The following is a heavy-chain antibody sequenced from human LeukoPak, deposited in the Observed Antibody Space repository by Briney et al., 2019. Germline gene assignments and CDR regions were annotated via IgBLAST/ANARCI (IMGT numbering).Heavy chain of an antibody. Sequence: SETLSLTCTVSGDSISSSSYYWGWIRQPPGKGLEWIGSISYNGVSYYTPSLRSRVTISVDTSKNQFSLKVTSVTAADTAVYYCAREPRFGVPMVDAFDIWGQGTMVTVSS. CDR1: GDSISSSSYY. CDR3: AREPRFGVPMVDAFDI. D-gene: IGHD3-3*01. V-gene: IGHV4-39*07. J-gene: IGHJ3*02. CDR2: ISYNGVS.